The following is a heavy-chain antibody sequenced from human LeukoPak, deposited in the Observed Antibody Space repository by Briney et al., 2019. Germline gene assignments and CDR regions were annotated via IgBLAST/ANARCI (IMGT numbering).Heavy chain of an antibody. Sequence: PSETLSLTCTVSGGSISSSSYYWGWIRQPPGKGLEWIGSIYYSGSTYYNPSLKSRVTISVDTSKNQFSLKLSSVTAADTAVYYCARPIYGSGSPKDAFDIWGQGTMVTVSS. CDR1: GGSISSSSYY. V-gene: IGHV4-39*01. CDR3: ARPIYGSGSPKDAFDI. J-gene: IGHJ3*02. D-gene: IGHD3-10*01. CDR2: IYYSGST.